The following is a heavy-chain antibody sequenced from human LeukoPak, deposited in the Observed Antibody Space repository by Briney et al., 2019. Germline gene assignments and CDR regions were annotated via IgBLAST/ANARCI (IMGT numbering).Heavy chain of an antibody. Sequence: GGSLRLSCAASGFTFSSYAMSWVRQAPGRGLEWVSAISASGRSTYYADSVKGRFTISRDNSKNTLYLQMNSLRAEDTAVYYCAKDTGYCSSTSCELDYWRQGTLVTVSS. CDR2: ISASGRST. CDR1: GFTFSSYA. V-gene: IGHV3-23*01. J-gene: IGHJ4*02. CDR3: AKDTGYCSSTSCELDY. D-gene: IGHD2-2*01.